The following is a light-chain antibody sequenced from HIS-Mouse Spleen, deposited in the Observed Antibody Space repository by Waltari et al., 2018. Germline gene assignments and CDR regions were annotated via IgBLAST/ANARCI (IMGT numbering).Light chain of an antibody. V-gene: IGLV2-23*01. CDR3: CSYAGSSTWV. CDR1: SSDVGSYNL. CDR2: EDS. Sequence: QSALTQPASVSGSPGQSITISCTGTSSDVGSYNLVSWYQQHPGKAPKLMIYEDSKRPSGVSNRCSGSKSGNTASLTISGLQAEDEADYYCCSYAGSSTWVFGGGTKLTVL. J-gene: IGLJ3*02.